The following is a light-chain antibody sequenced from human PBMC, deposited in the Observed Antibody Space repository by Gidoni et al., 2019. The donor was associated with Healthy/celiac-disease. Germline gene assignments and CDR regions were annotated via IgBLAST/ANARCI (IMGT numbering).Light chain of an antibody. V-gene: IGLV3-25*02. CDR3: QSANSMSTSVV. Sequence: SYELTQPPSVSVPPGQTARMTCSGDALPKQYAYWYQQKPGQAPVLVIYKDNERPSGIPGRFSGSSSGTTVTLTISGVQADDEADYYCQSANSMSTSVVFGGGTKLTVL. CDR2: KDN. J-gene: IGLJ2*01. CDR1: ALPKQY.